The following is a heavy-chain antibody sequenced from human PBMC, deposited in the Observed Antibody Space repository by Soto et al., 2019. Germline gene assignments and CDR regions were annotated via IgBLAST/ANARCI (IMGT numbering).Heavy chain of an antibody. CDR2: IIPFRGTT. Sequence: QAQLVQSGPEVKKPGSSVKVSCKASGGTFNRVSLCWVRQAPGQGFEWMGEIIPFRGTTNYAPKFWGSVTITADESTGTSYMARGCLPSDDPAVDFCARTHFYETGGVFDYVDSWGQGTRAT. V-gene: IGHV1-69*01. CDR1: GGTFNRVS. CDR3: ARTHFYETGGVFDYVDS. J-gene: IGHJ4*02. D-gene: IGHD2-8*02.